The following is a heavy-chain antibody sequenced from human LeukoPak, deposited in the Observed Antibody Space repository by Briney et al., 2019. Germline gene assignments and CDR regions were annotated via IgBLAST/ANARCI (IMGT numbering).Heavy chain of an antibody. Sequence: ASVKVSCKASGGTFSSYAISWVRQAPGQGLEWMGGIIPIFGTANYAQKFQGRVTITADESTSTAYMELSSLRSEDTAVCYCARGEIFGVVIMYYYGMDVWGQGTTVTVSS. CDR1: GGTFSSYA. D-gene: IGHD3-3*01. CDR3: ARGEIFGVVIMYYYGMDV. CDR2: IIPIFGTA. J-gene: IGHJ6*02. V-gene: IGHV1-69*13.